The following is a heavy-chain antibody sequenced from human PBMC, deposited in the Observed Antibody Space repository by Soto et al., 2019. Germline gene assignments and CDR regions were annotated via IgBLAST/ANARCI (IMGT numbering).Heavy chain of an antibody. J-gene: IGHJ3*02. D-gene: IGHD3-22*01. CDR2: IIPIFGTA. Sequence: SVKVSCKASGYTFTGYYMHWVRQAPGQGLEWMGGIIPIFGTANYAQKFQGRVTITADESTSTAYMELSSLRSEDTAVYYCASASYYDSSGYPDAFDIWGQGTMVTVSS. CDR3: ASASYYDSSGYPDAFDI. CDR1: GYTFTGYY. V-gene: IGHV1-69*13.